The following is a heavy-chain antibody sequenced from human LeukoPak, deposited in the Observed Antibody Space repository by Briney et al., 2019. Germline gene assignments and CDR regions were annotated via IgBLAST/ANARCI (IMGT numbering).Heavy chain of an antibody. D-gene: IGHD3-16*01. CDR2: ISTNGGST. Sequence: GSLRLSCAASGFTFSSYAMHWVRQAPGKGLEYVSAISTNGGSTYYAKSVKGRFTISRDNSKNTLYLQMGSLRAEDMAVYYCARGILNYGLTGFDYWGQGTLVTVSS. CDR1: GFTFSSYA. CDR3: ARGILNYGLTGFDY. J-gene: IGHJ4*02. V-gene: IGHV3-64*01.